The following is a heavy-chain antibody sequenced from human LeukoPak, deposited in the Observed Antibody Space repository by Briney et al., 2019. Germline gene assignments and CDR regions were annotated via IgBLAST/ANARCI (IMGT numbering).Heavy chain of an antibody. D-gene: IGHD1-26*01. CDR3: ARGGGWELPLDY. Sequence: GGSLRLSCAASGFTFSSYGMHWVRQAPGKGLEWVAFIRYDGSNKYYADSVKGRFTISRDNSKNTLYLQMNSLRAEDTAVYYCARGGGWELPLDYWGQGTLVTVSS. CDR1: GFTFSSYG. V-gene: IGHV3-30*02. J-gene: IGHJ4*02. CDR2: IRYDGSNK.